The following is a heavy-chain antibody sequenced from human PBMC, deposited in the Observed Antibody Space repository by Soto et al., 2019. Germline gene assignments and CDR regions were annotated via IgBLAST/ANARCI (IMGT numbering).Heavy chain of an antibody. CDR1: GDSITSGGYY. V-gene: IGHV4-31*03. J-gene: IGHJ6*02. CDR3: ARDYYGAGSQYYYYGMEV. D-gene: IGHD3-10*01. Sequence: QVQLQESGPGVVKPSQTMSLTCTVSGDSITSGGYYWSWLRQQPGKGLEWIGYIYHSGGASYNPSLRGRAVISIDPSKNQFCLRMNAVPAADTATYYCARDYYGAGSQYYYYGMEVWGQGTTVTVSS. CDR2: IYHSGGA.